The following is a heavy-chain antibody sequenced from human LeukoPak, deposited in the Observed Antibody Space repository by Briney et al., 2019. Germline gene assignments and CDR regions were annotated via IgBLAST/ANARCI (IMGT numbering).Heavy chain of an antibody. V-gene: IGHV3-49*03. J-gene: IGHJ4*02. CDR1: GFTFGDYA. CDR2: IRSKAYGETA. CDR3: TRDRGAYNLYDY. Sequence: GGSLRLSCTASGFTFGDYAMSWIRQAPGKGREGEGFIRSKAYGETADYAASVKGRFTISRDDSKAIAYLQMNSLKTEDTAVYHCTRDRGAYNLYDYWGQGTLVTVPS. D-gene: IGHD1-1*01.